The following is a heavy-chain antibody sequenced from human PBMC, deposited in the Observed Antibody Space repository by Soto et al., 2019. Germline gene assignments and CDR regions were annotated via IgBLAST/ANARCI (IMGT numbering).Heavy chain of an antibody. CDR1: GGTFSSYA. CDR3: ASCLFDYYYYYGMDV. Sequence: SVKVSCKASGGTFSSYAISWVRQAPGQGLEWMGGIVPIFGTANYAQKFQGRVTITADESTSTAYMELSSLRSEDTAVYYCASCLFDYYYYYGMDVLVQGNTVTVSS. D-gene: IGHD3-16*01. CDR2: IVPIFGTA. V-gene: IGHV1-69*13. J-gene: IGHJ6*02.